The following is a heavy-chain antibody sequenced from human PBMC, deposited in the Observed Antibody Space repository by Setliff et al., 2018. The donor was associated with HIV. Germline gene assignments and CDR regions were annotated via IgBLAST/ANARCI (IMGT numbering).Heavy chain of an antibody. CDR1: GFTFSSYG. Sequence: GGSLRLSCAASGFTFSSYGMSWVRQAPGKGLEWVSAISGSGGSTYYADSLKGRFTISRDNSKNTLYLQMNSLRAEDTAVYYCAKTLPTLYPPHDYYFAMDVWGQGTTVTVSS. V-gene: IGHV3-23*01. D-gene: IGHD2-15*01. CDR3: AKTLPTLYPPHDYYFAMDV. J-gene: IGHJ6*02. CDR2: ISGSGGST.